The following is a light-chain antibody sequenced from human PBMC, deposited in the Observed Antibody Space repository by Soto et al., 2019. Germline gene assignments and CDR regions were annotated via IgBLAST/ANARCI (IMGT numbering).Light chain of an antibody. J-gene: IGKJ3*01. Sequence: DIQMTQSPSSLSASVGARVSFTCQASQDISKFLNWSQHKPGQAPSLLIYDASKSQFGVPSRFSGYVFGTDFPFTLSSLQTEDNATYYCQQYDNRPFAFDTGTKGDIK. CDR2: DAS. CDR3: QQYDNRPFA. V-gene: IGKV1-33*01. CDR1: QDISKF.